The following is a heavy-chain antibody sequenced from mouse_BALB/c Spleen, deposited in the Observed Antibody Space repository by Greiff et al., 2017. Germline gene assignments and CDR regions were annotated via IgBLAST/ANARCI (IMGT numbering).Heavy chain of an antibody. D-gene: IGHD2-1*01. J-gene: IGHJ3*01. CDR2: ISNGGGST. CDR1: GFTFSSYS. CDR3: ATTAASYWFAY. V-gene: IGHV5-12-2*01. Sequence: EVQLVESGGGLVQPGGSLKLSCAASGFTFSSYSMSWVRQTPEKRLEWVAYISNGGGSTYYPDTVKGRFTISRDNAKNTLYLQMSSLKSEDTAMYYWATTAASYWFAYWGQGTLVTVSA.